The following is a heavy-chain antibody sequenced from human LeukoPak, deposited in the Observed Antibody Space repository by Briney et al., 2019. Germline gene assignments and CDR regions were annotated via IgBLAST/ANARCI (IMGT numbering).Heavy chain of an antibody. CDR3: AKALRAAYGMDV. J-gene: IGHJ6*02. CDR1: GFTFDDYA. D-gene: IGHD2-15*01. V-gene: IGHV3-43*02. CDR2: ITGDADTT. Sequence: GSLRLSCAASGFTFDDYAMHWVRHSPGKGLEWVSLITGDADTTYYADSIKGRFTISRDNSKNSLYLQMNSLRNEDSALYYCAKALRAAYGMDVWGQGTTVTVSS.